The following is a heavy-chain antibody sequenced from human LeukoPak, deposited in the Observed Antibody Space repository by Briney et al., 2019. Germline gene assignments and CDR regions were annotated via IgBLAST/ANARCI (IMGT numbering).Heavy chain of an antibody. CDR2: TAGADDVI. CDR3: ASSLAPREVRGPYDY. V-gene: IGHV3-66*02. CDR1: GLSFSDNR. J-gene: IGHJ4*02. Sequence: GGSLRLSCAVSGLSFSDNRMIWVRQAPEKRLEWVAVTAGADDVIQYADSVKGRFTISTDNSKNTLYLQMNSLRAEDTAVYYCASSLAPREVRGPYDYWGQGTLVTVSS. D-gene: IGHD3-10*01.